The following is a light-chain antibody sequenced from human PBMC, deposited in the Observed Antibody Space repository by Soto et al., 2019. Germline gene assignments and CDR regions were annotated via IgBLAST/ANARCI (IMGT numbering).Light chain of an antibody. V-gene: IGKV3-20*01. CDR1: QSVSNNF. J-gene: IGKJ2*01. CDR3: QQDGTSPNT. CDR2: GAS. Sequence: EIVLTQSPGTLSLSPGERATLSCRTSQSVSNNFLAWYQQKPVQAPRLLISGASSRATGLPDRFSGSGSGTDFSLTLSRLEPEDFAVYYCQQDGTSPNTFGQGTKLEI.